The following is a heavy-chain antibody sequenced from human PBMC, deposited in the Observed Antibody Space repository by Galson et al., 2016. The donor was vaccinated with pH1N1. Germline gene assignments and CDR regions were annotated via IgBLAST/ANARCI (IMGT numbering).Heavy chain of an antibody. D-gene: IGHD4-23*01. CDR1: GFTFDDHG. Sequence: SLRLSCAASGFTFDDHGMSWVRQVPGKGLESVCGINWNGGRKECGDSVKGRFTIPRDNAKNFVYLQMNSLRVEDTALYYCARENSEGFDYWGQGTLVTVSS. J-gene: IGHJ4*02. CDR2: INWNGGRK. V-gene: IGHV3-20*04. CDR3: ARENSEGFDY.